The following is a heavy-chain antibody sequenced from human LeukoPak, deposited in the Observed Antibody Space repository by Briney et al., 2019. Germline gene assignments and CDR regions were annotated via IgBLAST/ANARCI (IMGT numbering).Heavy chain of an antibody. D-gene: IGHD1-26*01. J-gene: IGHJ3*02. CDR3: ARYIVGATTMAFDI. CDR1: GGSVSSGSYY. CDR2: IYYSGST. Sequence: PSETLSLTCTVSGGSVSSGSYYWSWIRQPPGKGLEWIGYIYYSGSTNYNPSLKSRVTISVDTSKNQFSLKLSSVTAADTAVYYCARYIVGATTMAFDIWGQGTMVTVSS. V-gene: IGHV4-61*01.